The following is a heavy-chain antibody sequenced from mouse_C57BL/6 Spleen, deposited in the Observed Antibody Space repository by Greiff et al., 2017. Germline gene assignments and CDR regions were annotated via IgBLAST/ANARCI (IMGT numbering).Heavy chain of an antibody. CDR3: ARWDTTVVATDAMDY. D-gene: IGHD1-1*01. CDR1: GYAFSSYW. CDR2: LYPGDGDT. V-gene: IGHV1-80*01. J-gene: IGHJ4*01. Sequence: VQLKESGAELVKPGASVKISCKASGYAFSSYWMNWVKQRPGKGLEWIGQLYPGDGDTNYNGKFKGKATLTADKSSSTAYMQLSSLTSEDSAVYFCARWDTTVVATDAMDYWGQGTSVTVSS.